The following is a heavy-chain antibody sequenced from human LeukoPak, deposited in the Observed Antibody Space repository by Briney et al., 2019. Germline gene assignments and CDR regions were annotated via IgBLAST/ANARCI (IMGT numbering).Heavy chain of an antibody. D-gene: IGHD3-10*01. CDR2: IYYSGST. Sequence: SQTLSLTCTVSGGSISSGDYYWGWIRQPPGKGLEWIGSIYYSGSTYYNPSLKSRVTISVDTSKNQFSLKLSSVTAADTAVYYCARHRRITMVYYFVYWGQGTLVTVSS. CDR3: ARHRRITMVYYFVY. J-gene: IGHJ4*02. CDR1: GGSISSGDYY. V-gene: IGHV4-39*01.